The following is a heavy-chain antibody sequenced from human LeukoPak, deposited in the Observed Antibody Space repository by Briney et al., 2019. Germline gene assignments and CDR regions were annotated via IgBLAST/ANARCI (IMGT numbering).Heavy chain of an antibody. CDR3: AKMVVITIFGVVKATDY. V-gene: IGHV3-23*01. J-gene: IGHJ4*02. CDR2: ISGSGGST. D-gene: IGHD3-3*01. Sequence: PGGSLRLSCAASGFTFSSYAMSWVRQAPGKGLEWVSAISGSGGSTYYADSVKGRFTISRDNSKNTLYLQMNSLRAEDTAVYYCAKMVVITIFGVVKATDYWGQGTLVTVSS. CDR1: GFTFSSYA.